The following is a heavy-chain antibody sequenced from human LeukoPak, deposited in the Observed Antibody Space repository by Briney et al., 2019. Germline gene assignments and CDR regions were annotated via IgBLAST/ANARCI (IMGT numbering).Heavy chain of an antibody. CDR1: GGSFSGYY. D-gene: IGHD1-26*01. Sequence: SETLSLTCAVYGGSFSGYYWTWIRQPPGKGLEWIGEINPSGSTSYKPSLKSRVTISLDTSKNQFSLRLSSVTAADTAVYYCARVGGSYTYYYYGMDVWGQGTTVTVSS. V-gene: IGHV4-34*01. CDR2: INPSGST. CDR3: ARVGGSYTYYYYGMDV. J-gene: IGHJ6*02.